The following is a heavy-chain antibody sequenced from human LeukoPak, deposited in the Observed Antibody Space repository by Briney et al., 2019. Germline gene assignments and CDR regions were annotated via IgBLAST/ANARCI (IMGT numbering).Heavy chain of an antibody. J-gene: IGHJ4*02. CDR1: GGSISSYY. V-gene: IGHV4-59*01. CDR3: ARSQRTYYYDSSGYYYSY. D-gene: IGHD3-22*01. Sequence: KPSETLSLTCTVSGGSISSYYWSWIRQPPGKGLEWIGYIYYSGTTNYNPSLKSRVTISVDTSKNQFSLKLSSVTAADTAVYYCARSQRTYYYDSSGYYYSYWGQGTLVTVSS. CDR2: IYYSGTT.